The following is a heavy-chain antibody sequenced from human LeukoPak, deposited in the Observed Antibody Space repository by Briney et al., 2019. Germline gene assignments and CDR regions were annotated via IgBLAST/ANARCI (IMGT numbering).Heavy chain of an antibody. D-gene: IGHD1-26*01. CDR3: ARAGSYLGYFQH. J-gene: IGHJ1*01. V-gene: IGHV4-34*01. CDR1: GGSFSGYY. Sequence: SESLSLTCAVYGGSFSGYYWSWIRQPPGKGLEWIGEINHSGSTNYNPSLKSRVTISVDTSKNQFSLKLSSVTAADTAVYYCARAGSYLGYFQHWGQGTLVTVSS. CDR2: INHSGST.